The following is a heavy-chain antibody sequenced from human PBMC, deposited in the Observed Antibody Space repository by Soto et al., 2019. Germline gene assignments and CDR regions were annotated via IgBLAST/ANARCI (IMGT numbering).Heavy chain of an antibody. CDR2: IYYLGST. D-gene: IGHD3-10*01. J-gene: IGHJ6*02. V-gene: IGHV4-59*01. Sequence: SSETHGVTCTVSGSSISEYLWIWILQSPGKGMEWIGYIYYLGSTDYTPSLKSRVTISVETSKRQSSLRLTSVTAADTAVYYCARDGYDGSGSPYPGVWG. CDR3: ARDGYDGSGSPYPGV. CDR1: GSSISEYL.